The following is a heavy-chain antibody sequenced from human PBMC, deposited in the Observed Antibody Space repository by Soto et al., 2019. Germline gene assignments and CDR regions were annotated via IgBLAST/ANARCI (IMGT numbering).Heavy chain of an antibody. CDR1: GFTFSSYA. V-gene: IGHV3-23*01. CDR3: AKRRVAVTAFYYYYGMDV. CDR2: ISGSGGST. D-gene: IGHD2-21*02. J-gene: IGHJ6*01. Sequence: PGGSLRLSCAASGFTFSSYAISWVRQAPGKGLEWVSAISGSGGSTYYADSVKGRFTISRDNSKNTPYLQMNSLRADDTAVYYCAKRRVAVTAFYYYYGMDVRGQGSTVIVSS.